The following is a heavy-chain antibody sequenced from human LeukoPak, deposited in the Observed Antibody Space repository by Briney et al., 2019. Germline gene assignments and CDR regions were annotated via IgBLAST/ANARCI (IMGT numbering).Heavy chain of an antibody. Sequence: ASVKVSCKVSGYTLTELSMHWVRQAPGKGLEWMGGFDPEDGETIYAQKFQGRVTMTEDTSTDTAYMELSSLRSEDTAVYYCATAGGDGYYFDYWGQGTLVTVSS. CDR2: FDPEDGET. CDR3: ATAGGDGYYFDY. D-gene: IGHD3-16*01. V-gene: IGHV1-24*01. J-gene: IGHJ4*02. CDR1: GYTLTELS.